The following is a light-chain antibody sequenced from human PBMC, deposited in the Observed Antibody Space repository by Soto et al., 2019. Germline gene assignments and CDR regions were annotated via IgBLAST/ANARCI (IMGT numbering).Light chain of an antibody. J-gene: IGKJ1*01. Sequence: DIQMTQSPSTLSASVGDRVTITCRASQSISSWLAWYQQKPGKAPKLLIYKASSLESGVPSRFSDSGSGTEFTLTISSLQPDDFATYYCKQYNSYWTFGQGTKVEIK. CDR2: KAS. CDR3: KQYNSYWT. V-gene: IGKV1-5*03. CDR1: QSISSW.